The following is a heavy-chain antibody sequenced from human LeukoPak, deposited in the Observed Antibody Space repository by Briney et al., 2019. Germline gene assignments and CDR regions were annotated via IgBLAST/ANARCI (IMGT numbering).Heavy chain of an antibody. Sequence: GGSLRLSCAASGFTFSSYSMNWVRQAPGKGLEWVSSISSSSSYIYYADSVKGRFTISRDNAKNSLYLQMNSLRAEDTAVYYCAPESPLAAGPYFDSGGQGTLVTVSP. CDR2: ISSSSSYI. J-gene: IGHJ4*02. V-gene: IGHV3-21*01. CDR1: GFTFSSYS. D-gene: IGHD6-13*01. CDR3: APESPLAAGPYFDS.